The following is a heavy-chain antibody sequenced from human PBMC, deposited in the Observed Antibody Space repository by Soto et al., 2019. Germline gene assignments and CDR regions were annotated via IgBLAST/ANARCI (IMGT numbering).Heavy chain of an antibody. J-gene: IGHJ4*02. CDR2: INAGNGNT. Sequence: ASVKVSCKASGYTFTSYTMHWVRQAPGQRLEWMGWINAGNGNTKYSQKFQGRVTISRDTSARTAYMELSSLRSEDTAVYYCARGGREITRHFDYWGQGTLVTVSS. CDR3: ARGGREITRHFDY. D-gene: IGHD3-10*01. CDR1: GYTFTSYT. V-gene: IGHV1-3*01.